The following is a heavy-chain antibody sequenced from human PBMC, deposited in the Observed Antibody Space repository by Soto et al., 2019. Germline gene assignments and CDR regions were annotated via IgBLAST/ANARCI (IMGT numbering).Heavy chain of an antibody. CDR1: GYTFTSYG. J-gene: IGHJ5*02. CDR2: ISAYNGNT. D-gene: IGHD2-2*01. CDR3: ARHCSSTSCYEGGWFDP. V-gene: IGHV1-18*01. Sequence: QVQLVQSGAEVKKPGASVKVSCKASGYTFTSYGIIWVRQAPGQGLEWMGWISAYNGNTNYAQKLQGRVTMTTDTSTSTAYMELRSLRSDDTAVYYCARHCSSTSCYEGGWFDPWGQGTLVTVSS.